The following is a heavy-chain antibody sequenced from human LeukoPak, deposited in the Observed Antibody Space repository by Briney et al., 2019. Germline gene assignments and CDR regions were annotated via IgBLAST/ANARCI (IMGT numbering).Heavy chain of an antibody. CDR1: GYTFTSYG. D-gene: IGHD4-11*01. J-gene: IGHJ1*01. V-gene: IGHV1-18*01. CDR2: ISAYNGNT. CDR3: ARDKAVTTELTQYFHH. Sequence: ASVKVSCKASGYTFTSYGISWVRQAPGQGLEWMGWISAYNGNTNYAQKLQGRVTMTTDTSTSIAYMELRSLRSDDTAVYYCARDKAVTTELTQYFHHWGQGTLVTVSS.